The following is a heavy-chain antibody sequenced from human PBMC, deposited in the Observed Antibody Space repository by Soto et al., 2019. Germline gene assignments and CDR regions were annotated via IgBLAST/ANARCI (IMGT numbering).Heavy chain of an antibody. D-gene: IGHD3-10*01. CDR1: GGTFSSYA. V-gene: IGHV1-69*13. Sequence: ASVKVSCKASGGTFSSYAISWVRQAPGQGLEWMGGIIPIFGTANYAQKFQGRVTITADESTNTAYMELSSLRSEDTAVYYCAREYYYGSGREYNWFDPWGQGTLVTVSS. CDR2: IIPIFGTA. CDR3: AREYYYGSGREYNWFDP. J-gene: IGHJ5*02.